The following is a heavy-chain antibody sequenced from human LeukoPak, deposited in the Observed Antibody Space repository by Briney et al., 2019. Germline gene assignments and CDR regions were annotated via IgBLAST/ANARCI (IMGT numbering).Heavy chain of an antibody. CDR3: ARGILDIVVVVAGKGDDFDY. Sequence: SETLSLTRAVYGVSFSGYYWSGLRQPPRQGLEWVGGINHSGSTNYKPSLKSRPTISVDTSKSQFSLKLSSVTAPDTAVYYCARGILDIVVVVAGKGDDFDYWGQGTLVTVSS. V-gene: IGHV4-34*01. CDR1: GVSFSGYY. D-gene: IGHD2-15*01. J-gene: IGHJ4*02. CDR2: INHSGST.